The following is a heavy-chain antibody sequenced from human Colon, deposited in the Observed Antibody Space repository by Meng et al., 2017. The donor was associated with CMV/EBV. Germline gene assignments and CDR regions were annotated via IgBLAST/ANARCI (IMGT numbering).Heavy chain of an antibody. D-gene: IGHD3-3*01. J-gene: IGHJ6*02. Sequence: ALVKVSCKASGYTFSSFGINWVRQAPGQGLEWMGWITNYNDNSNYAQNFQGRVTMTTDTSTSTAYMELRSLRSDDTAVYYCASSSLGFWSGYDVKLGYGFDVWGQGTTVTVSS. CDR2: ITNYNDNS. CDR3: ASSSLGFWSGYDVKLGYGFDV. CDR1: GYTFSSFG. V-gene: IGHV1-18*01.